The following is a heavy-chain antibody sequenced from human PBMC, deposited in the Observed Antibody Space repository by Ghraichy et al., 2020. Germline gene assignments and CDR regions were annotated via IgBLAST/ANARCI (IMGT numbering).Heavy chain of an antibody. D-gene: IGHD3-3*01. CDR2: ISGSGGST. J-gene: IGHJ4*02. Sequence: GESLRLSCAASGFTFSSYAMSWVRQAPGKGLEWVSAISGSGGSTYYADSVKGRFTISRDNSKNTLYLQMNSLRAEDTAVYYCAKAKGYYDFWSGYYTGIDVIDGDYWGQGTLVTVSS. CDR1: GFTFSSYA. CDR3: AKAKGYYDFWSGYYTGIDVIDGDY. V-gene: IGHV3-23*01.